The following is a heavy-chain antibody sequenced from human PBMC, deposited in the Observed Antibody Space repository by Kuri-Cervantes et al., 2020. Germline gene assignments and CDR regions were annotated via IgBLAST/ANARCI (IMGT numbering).Heavy chain of an antibody. CDR2: ISAYNGNT. D-gene: IGHD3-10*01. Sequence: ASVKVSCKASGYTFTSYGISWVRQAPGQGLEWMGWISAYNGNTNYAQKLQGRVTMTTDTSTSTAYMELRSLRSDDTAVYYCAKGHVRHGSGSLSYYYYGMDVWGQGTTVTVSS. V-gene: IGHV1-18*01. J-gene: IGHJ6*02. CDR1: GYTFTSYG. CDR3: AKGHVRHGSGSLSYYYYGMDV.